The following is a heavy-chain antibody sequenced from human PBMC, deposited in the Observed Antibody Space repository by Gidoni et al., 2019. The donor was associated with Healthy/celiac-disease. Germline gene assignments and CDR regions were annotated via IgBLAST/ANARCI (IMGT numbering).Heavy chain of an antibody. J-gene: IGHJ4*02. D-gene: IGHD5-12*01. Sequence: ERLLESAGGVVQPGGSVRLSSPASGFSFGDYAMHWVRQAPGQGLAWVSLIIGDGSSTCYADSVTGRFTISRDNSKNSLYLQMNSLITEDTALYYCAKEGNSGYDIFYFDYWGQGTLVTVSS. CDR2: IIGDGSST. CDR3: AKEGNSGYDIFYFDY. V-gene: IGHV3-43*02. CDR1: GFSFGDYA.